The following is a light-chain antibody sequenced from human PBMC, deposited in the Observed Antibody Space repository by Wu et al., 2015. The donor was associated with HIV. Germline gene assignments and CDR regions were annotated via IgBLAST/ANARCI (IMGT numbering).Light chain of an antibody. CDR2: GAS. CDR1: QSILSSY. Sequence: EIVLTQSPATLSLSPGERATLSCRASQSILSSYIAWYQQKPGQAPRLLIYGASVRATGIPDRVSGSGSGTDFTLTINRLEPEDFAVYYCQXYGISSQVTFGGGTKGGNET. V-gene: IGKV3-20*01. J-gene: IGKJ4*01. CDR3: QXYGISSQVT.